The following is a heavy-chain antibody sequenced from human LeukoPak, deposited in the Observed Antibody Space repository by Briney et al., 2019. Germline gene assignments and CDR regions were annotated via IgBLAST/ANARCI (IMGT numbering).Heavy chain of an antibody. CDR3: ASPPTYYYDSSGLGLGY. CDR1: GFTFSSYA. V-gene: IGHV3-30-3*01. CDR2: ISYDGSNK. D-gene: IGHD3-22*01. Sequence: GGSLRLPCAASGFTFSSYAMHWVRQAPGKGLEWVAVISYDGSNKYYADSVKGRFTISRDNSKNTLYLQMNSLRAEDTAVYYCASPPTYYYDSSGLGLGYWGQGTLVTVSS. J-gene: IGHJ4*02.